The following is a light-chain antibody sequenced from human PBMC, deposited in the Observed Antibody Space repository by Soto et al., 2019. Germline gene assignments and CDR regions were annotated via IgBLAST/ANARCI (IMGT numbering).Light chain of an antibody. V-gene: IGKV3-20*01. J-gene: IGKJ5*01. CDR1: QSVSSNY. CDR2: GAS. Sequence: EIVLTQSPGTLSLSPGERATLSCRASQSVSSNYLAWYQQKPGQAPRLLIYGASSRATGIPARFSGSGSGTEFSFTVTSLQSEDFAVYYCQQYDQWPITFGQGTDWRL. CDR3: QQYDQWPIT.